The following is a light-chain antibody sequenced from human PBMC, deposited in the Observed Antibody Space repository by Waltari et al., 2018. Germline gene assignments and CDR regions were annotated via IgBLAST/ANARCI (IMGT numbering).Light chain of an antibody. CDR2: EVS. CDR3: LQHNFYPLT. J-gene: IGKJ4*01. CDR1: QGIRNG. Sequence: DIQMTQSPSSLSASVGDRVTIPCRASQGIRNGLSWYQQKPGKAPKRLIYEVSSLQSGVPSRFSGSGSGTEFTLTISSLQPEDFAIFYCLQHNFYPLTFGGGTKVEIK. V-gene: IGKV1-17*01.